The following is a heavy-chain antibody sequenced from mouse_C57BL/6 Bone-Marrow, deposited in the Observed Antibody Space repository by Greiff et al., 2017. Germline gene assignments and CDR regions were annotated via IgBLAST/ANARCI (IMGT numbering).Heavy chain of an antibody. CDR3: SREPAYSNYVLYWYFDV. V-gene: IGHV1-72*01. CDR1: GYTFTSYW. D-gene: IGHD2-5*01. Sequence: QVQLQQPGAELVKPGASVKLSCKASGYTFTSYWMHWVKQRPGRGLEWIGRIDPNSGGTKYNEKFKSKATLTVDKPASTAYMQLSSLTSEDSAVYYCSREPAYSNYVLYWYFDVWGTGTTVTVSS. CDR2: IDPNSGGT. J-gene: IGHJ1*03.